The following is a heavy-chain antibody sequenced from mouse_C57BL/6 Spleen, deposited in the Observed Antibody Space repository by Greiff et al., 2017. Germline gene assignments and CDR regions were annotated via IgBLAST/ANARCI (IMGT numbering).Heavy chain of an antibody. J-gene: IGHJ2*01. CDR1: GYAFSSSW. CDR3: ARSRGLRWDYFDY. CDR2: IYPGDGDT. D-gene: IGHD1-1*01. Sequence: VQLQQSGPELVKPGASVKISCKASGYAFSSSWMNWVKQRPGKGLEWIGRIYPGDGDTNYNGKFKGKATLTADKSSSTAYMQLSSLTSEDSAVYFCARSRGLRWDYFDYWGQGTTLTVSS. V-gene: IGHV1-82*01.